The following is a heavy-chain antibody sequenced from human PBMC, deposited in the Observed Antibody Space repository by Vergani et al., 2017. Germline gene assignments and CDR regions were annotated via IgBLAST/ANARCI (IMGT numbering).Heavy chain of an antibody. J-gene: IGHJ4*02. V-gene: IGHV1-2*02. CDR2: INPDSADT. D-gene: IGHD3-22*01. Sequence: QVQLVQSGAEVKKPGASVKVSCKASGYTFSEYYIYWVRQAPGQGLEWMGWINPDSADTKYAQKFQGRVTMTRDTSINTVYMELSRLRSDDTAVYYCAKDSSGPGGYFDYWGQGTLVTVSS. CDR3: AKDSSGPGGYFDY. CDR1: GYTFSEYY.